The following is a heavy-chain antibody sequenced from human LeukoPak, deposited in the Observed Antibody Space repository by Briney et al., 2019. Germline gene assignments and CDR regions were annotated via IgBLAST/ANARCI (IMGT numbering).Heavy chain of an antibody. CDR3: ASGTILSGNGTLDY. Sequence: GGSLRLSCTASGFTFSSYWMRWVRQGPGKGLVWVSRINSDGSSTTYADSVKGRFTISRDNAKNTLYLQMNNLRAEDTAVYYSASGTILSGNGTLDYWGQGTLVTVYS. CDR1: GFTFSSYW. J-gene: IGHJ4*02. CDR2: INSDGSST. D-gene: IGHD1-7*01. V-gene: IGHV3-74*03.